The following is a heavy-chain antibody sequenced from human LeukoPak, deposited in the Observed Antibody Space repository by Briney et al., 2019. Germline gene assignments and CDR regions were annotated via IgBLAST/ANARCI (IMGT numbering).Heavy chain of an antibody. CDR3: AREISSGWSDY. CDR2: INPNSGDT. V-gene: IGHV1-2*02. J-gene: IGHJ4*02. CDR1: GYTFTGYY. Sequence: GASVKVSCKASGYTFTGYYMHWVRQAPGQGLEWMGWINPNSGDTNYAQKFQGRVTMTRDTSISTAYMEQRGLRSDDTALYYCAREISSGWSDYWGQGTLVTVSS. D-gene: IGHD6-19*01.